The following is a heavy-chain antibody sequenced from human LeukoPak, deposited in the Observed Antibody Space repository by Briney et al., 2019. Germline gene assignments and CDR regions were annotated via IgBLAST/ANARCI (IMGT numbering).Heavy chain of an antibody. D-gene: IGHD2-2*02. Sequence: AGGSLRLSCAASGFTFSSYAMHWVRQAPGKGLEWVAVISYDGSNKYYADSVKGRFTISRDNSKNTLYLQMNSLRAEDTAVYYCARDYCSSTSCYREGVFGYWGQGTLLTVSS. V-gene: IGHV3-30*04. J-gene: IGHJ4*02. CDR1: GFTFSSYA. CDR2: ISYDGSNK. CDR3: ARDYCSSTSCYREGVFGY.